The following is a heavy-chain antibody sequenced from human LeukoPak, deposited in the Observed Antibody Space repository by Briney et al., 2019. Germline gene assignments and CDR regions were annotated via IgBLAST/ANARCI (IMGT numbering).Heavy chain of an antibody. V-gene: IGHV4-39*01. CDR3: ARHDGWYDY. D-gene: IGHD6-19*01. J-gene: IGHJ4*02. CDR2: IYYSGST. Sequence: SETLSLTCSVSGGSISSRSDYWGRIRQPPGKGLEWIGNIYYSGSTYYNPSLKSRVTISVDTFKNQFSLKLNSVTAADTAVYYCARHDGWYDYWGQGTLVTVSS. CDR1: GGSISSRSDY.